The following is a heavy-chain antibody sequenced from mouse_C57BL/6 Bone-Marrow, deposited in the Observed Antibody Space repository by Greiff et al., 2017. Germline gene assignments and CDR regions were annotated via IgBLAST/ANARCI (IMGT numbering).Heavy chain of an antibody. Sequence: EVKLVESGGGLVKPGGSLKLSCAASGFTFSSYTMSWVRQTPEKRLEWVATISGGGGNTYYPDSVKGRFTISRDNAKNTLYLQMSSLRSEDTALXYCARQVYKGVDYWGQGTTLTVSS. D-gene: IGHD1-3*01. CDR2: ISGGGGNT. J-gene: IGHJ2*01. V-gene: IGHV5-9*01. CDR1: GFTFSSYT. CDR3: ARQVYKGVDY.